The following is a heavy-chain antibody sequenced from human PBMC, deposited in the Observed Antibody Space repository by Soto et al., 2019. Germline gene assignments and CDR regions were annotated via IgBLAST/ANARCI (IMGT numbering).Heavy chain of an antibody. CDR1: VFTFSSYA. CDR2: ISGSGGST. V-gene: IGHV3-23*01. Sequence: VGSLRLSCASSVFTFSSYAMSCVRQAPGKGLEWVSAISGSGGSTYYADSVKGRFTISRDNSKNTLYLQMNSLRAEDTAVYYCAKDRYWNTDTEYWGQGTLVTVS. J-gene: IGHJ4*02. D-gene: IGHD1-1*01. CDR3: AKDRYWNTDTEY.